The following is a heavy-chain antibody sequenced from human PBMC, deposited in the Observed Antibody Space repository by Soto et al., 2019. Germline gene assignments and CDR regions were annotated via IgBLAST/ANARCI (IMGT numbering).Heavy chain of an antibody. Sequence: EVQLVESGGGLVKPGGSLRLSCAASGFTFSSYSMSWVRQAPGKGLEWVSSISTSSSHIYYADSVKGRFTISRDNAKNSLYLQMTSLRDEDTAVYYCARERPIYCGGDCYPDHWGQGTLVTVSS. D-gene: IGHD2-21*02. J-gene: IGHJ4*02. V-gene: IGHV3-21*01. CDR1: GFTFSSYS. CDR2: ISTSSSHI. CDR3: ARERPIYCGGDCYPDH.